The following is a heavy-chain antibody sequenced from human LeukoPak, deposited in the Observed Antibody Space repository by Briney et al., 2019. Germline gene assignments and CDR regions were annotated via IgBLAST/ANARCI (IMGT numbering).Heavy chain of an antibody. J-gene: IGHJ4*02. CDR2: ISYDGSNK. CDR1: GFTFSSYA. V-gene: IGHV3-30*04. CDR3: ARGGRGVRGSLSFDY. D-gene: IGHD3-10*01. Sequence: GRSLRLSCAASGFTFSSYAMHWVRQAPGKGLEWVAVISYDGSNKYYADSVKGRFTISRDNSKNTLYLQMNTLRAEDTAVYYWARGGRGVRGSLSFDYWGQGTLVTVSP.